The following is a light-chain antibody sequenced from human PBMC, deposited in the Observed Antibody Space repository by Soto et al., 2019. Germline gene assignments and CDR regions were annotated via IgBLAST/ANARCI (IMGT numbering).Light chain of an antibody. Sequence: EIILTQSPDTLSLSPGERATLSCRASQTFSSNYLAWCQQRPGQAPRLLIYGASTRAAGIPDRFSGSGSGTDFTLTIPRLEPEDSAVYFCQQYTGPPTTFGQGTRLEI. J-gene: IGKJ5*01. CDR2: GAS. CDR3: QQYTGPPTT. V-gene: IGKV3-20*01. CDR1: QTFSSNY.